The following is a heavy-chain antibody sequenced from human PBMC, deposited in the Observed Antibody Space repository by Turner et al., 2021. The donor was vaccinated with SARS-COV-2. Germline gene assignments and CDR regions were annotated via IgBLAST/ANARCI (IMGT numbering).Heavy chain of an antibody. J-gene: IGHJ4*02. D-gene: IGHD3-9*01. CDR2: FDPEDGET. CDR1: GYTLTELS. Sequence: QVQLVQSGAEVKKPGASVKVSCKVSGYTLTELSMHWGRQAPGKGLEWMGGFDPEDGETISAQKFQGRVTMTGDTSTDTAYMELSSLRYEDTAVYYCATDDILTGYYTSFDYWGQGTLVTVSS. CDR3: ATDDILTGYYTSFDY. V-gene: IGHV1-24*01.